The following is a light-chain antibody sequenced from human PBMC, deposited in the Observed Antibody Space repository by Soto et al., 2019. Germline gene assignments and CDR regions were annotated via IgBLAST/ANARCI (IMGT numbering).Light chain of an antibody. CDR3: SSYTTTTTLG. CDR2: EVS. J-gene: IGLJ3*02. Sequence: QSALTQPASVSGSPGQSITISCTGTSSDVGGYKYVSWYQQHPGKAPKLMIYEVSNRPSGVSNRFSGSKSGNTASLTISGLQAEDEADYYCSSYTTTTTLGFGGGTKLNVL. V-gene: IGLV2-14*01. CDR1: SSDVGGYKY.